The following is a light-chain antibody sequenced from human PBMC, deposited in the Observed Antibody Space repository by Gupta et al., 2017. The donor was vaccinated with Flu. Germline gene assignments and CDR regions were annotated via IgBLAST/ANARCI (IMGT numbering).Light chain of an antibody. CDR1: QSVSGY. V-gene: IGKV3-11*01. CDR3: QQRRN. Sequence: EIVLTQSPVTLSLSPGERATLSCRASQSVSGYLAWYQQQPGQAPRLLIYETSNRATGITDRLSGSGSGTDFTRPRSSIETDDCEGDDGQQRRNFGQGTKLEIK. J-gene: IGKJ2*01. CDR2: ETS.